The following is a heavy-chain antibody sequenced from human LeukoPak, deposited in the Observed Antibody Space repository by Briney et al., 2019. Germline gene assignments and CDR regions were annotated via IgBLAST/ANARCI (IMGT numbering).Heavy chain of an antibody. CDR3: ARVRSRMYDFDY. J-gene: IGHJ4*02. CDR1: GYTFTGYY. Sequence: ASVKVSCKASGYTFTGYYMHWVRQAPGQGLEWMGWINPNSGGTNYAQKFQGRVTMTRDTSISTAYMELSRLRSDDTAVYHCARVRSRMYDFDYWGQGTLVTVSS. V-gene: IGHV1-2*02. D-gene: IGHD1-26*01. CDR2: INPNSGGT.